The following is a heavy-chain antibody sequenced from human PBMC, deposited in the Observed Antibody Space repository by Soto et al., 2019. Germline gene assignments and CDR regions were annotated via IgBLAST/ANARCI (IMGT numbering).Heavy chain of an antibody. CDR1: GGSISSSSYY. V-gene: IGHV4-39*01. CDR3: ARHDKGIAAV. CDR2: IYYSGST. Sequence: QLQLQESGPGLVKPSETLSLTCTVSGGSISSSSYYWGWIRQPPGKGLEWIGSIYYSGSTYYNPYVKSRVTISVDTSKNQLSVKLSSVTAADTAVYYCARHDKGIAAVWGQGTLVTVSS. J-gene: IGHJ4*02. D-gene: IGHD6-13*01.